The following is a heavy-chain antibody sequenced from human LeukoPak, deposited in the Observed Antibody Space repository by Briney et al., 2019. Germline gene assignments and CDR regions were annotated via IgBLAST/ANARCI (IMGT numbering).Heavy chain of an antibody. J-gene: IGHJ4*02. D-gene: IGHD3-16*01. V-gene: IGHV6-1*01. CDR2: TYYRSKWYN. CDR3: ARAPRWGVRFDY. Sequence: SQTLSLTCAISGDSVSSNSAAWNWIRQSPSRGLEWLGRTYYRSKWYNDYAVSVKSRITINPDTSKNQFSLKLSSVTAADTAVYYCARAPRWGVRFDYWGQGTLVTVSS. CDR1: GDSVSSNSAA.